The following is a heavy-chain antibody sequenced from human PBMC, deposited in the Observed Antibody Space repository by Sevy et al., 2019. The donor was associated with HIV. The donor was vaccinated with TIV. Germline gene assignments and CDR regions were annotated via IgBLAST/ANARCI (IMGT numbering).Heavy chain of an antibody. J-gene: IGHJ4*02. CDR3: ARDGARGLNYYDSSGYYVD. D-gene: IGHD3-22*01. CDR2: ISYDGSNK. Sequence: GGSLRLSCAASGFTFSSYAMHWVRQAPGKGLEWVAVISYDGSNKYYPDSVKGRFTISRDNSKNTLYLQMNSLRAEDTAVYYCARDGARGLNYYDSSGYYVDWGQGTLVTVSS. V-gene: IGHV3-30-3*01. CDR1: GFTFSSYA.